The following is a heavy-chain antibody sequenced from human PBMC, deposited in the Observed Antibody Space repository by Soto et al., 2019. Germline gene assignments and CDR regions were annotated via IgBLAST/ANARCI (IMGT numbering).Heavy chain of an antibody. Sequence: SETLSLTCNVSGGSVSSGSYFWSWIRQPPGKGLEWIGYIYNSGNTKYNPSLESRATISVDHSKNQFFLTLRSVTAADTAVYYCARDYGDYSFFFDYWGQGALVTVSS. CDR1: GGSVSSGSYF. D-gene: IGHD4-17*01. J-gene: IGHJ4*02. V-gene: IGHV4-61*01. CDR2: IYNSGNT. CDR3: ARDYGDYSFFFDY.